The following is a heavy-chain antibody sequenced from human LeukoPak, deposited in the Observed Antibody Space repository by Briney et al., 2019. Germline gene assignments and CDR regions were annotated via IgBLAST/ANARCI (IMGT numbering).Heavy chain of an antibody. Sequence: ASVKVSCKASGGTFSSYAISWVRQAPGQGLEWMGRIIPILGIANYAQKFQGRVTITRNTSISTAYMELSSLRSEDTAVYYCARGPARPTYGDYYYFDYWGQGTLVTVSS. CDR3: ARGPARPTYGDYYYFDY. D-gene: IGHD4-17*01. J-gene: IGHJ4*02. CDR1: GGTFSSYA. CDR2: IIPILGIA. V-gene: IGHV1-69*04.